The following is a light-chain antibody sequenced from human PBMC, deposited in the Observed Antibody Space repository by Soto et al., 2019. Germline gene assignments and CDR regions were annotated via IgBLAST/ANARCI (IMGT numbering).Light chain of an antibody. V-gene: IGKV3-20*01. CDR2: GTS. J-gene: IGKJ1*01. CDR3: LQYNNWWT. Sequence: EILLTQSPGTLSLSPGERATLSCRASQRVSSTYLAWYQQKPGQAPRLLIYGTSSRATGIPTRFSGSGSGTDFTLTISSLQSEDFAVYYCLQYNNWWTFGQGTKVDIK. CDR1: QRVSSTY.